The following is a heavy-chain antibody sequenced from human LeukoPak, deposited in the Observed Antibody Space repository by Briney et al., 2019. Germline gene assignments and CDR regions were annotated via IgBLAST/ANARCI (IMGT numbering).Heavy chain of an antibody. Sequence: GRSLRPAWAAAGLSFSSSGINSVSQAPGEWLEWVSYSSTTGCTIYYADSVKSRFTNSRDNARISLFLPMSSLRAEDTALYYCARAILVGATGDFDIWGQGTMVTVS. J-gene: IGHJ3*02. D-gene: IGHD1-26*01. V-gene: IGHV3-48*03. CDR1: GLSFSSSG. CDR3: ARAILVGATGDFDI. CDR2: SSTTGCTI.